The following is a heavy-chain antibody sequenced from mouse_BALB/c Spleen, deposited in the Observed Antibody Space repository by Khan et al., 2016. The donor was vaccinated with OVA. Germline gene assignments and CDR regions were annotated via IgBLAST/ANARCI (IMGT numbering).Heavy chain of an antibody. Sequence: QVQLKQSGPELVKPGASVRISCKASGYTFTSYYIHWVKQRPGQGLEWIGWIYPGNVNTKYNEKFKGKATLTADKSPSTAYMQLSSLTSEDSAVYFGARGEGDYWGQGTSVTVSS. V-gene: IGHV1S56*01. CDR1: GYTFTSYY. CDR3: ARGEGDY. J-gene: IGHJ4*01. CDR2: IYPGNVNT.